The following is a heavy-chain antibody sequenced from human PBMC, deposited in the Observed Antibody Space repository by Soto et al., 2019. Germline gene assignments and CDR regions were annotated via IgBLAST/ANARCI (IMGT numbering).Heavy chain of an antibody. CDR3: ARDIFGHVDAFDL. Sequence: ASVKVSFKASGYIFSSFYINWLRHAPGQGLEWMGWTSGYSGNSKYAQKFQGRVTMTTDTSTNTGYMEMRSLTSDDTAVYYCARDIFGHVDAFDLWGQGTMVTVSS. D-gene: IGHD3-3*02. CDR2: TSGYSGNS. J-gene: IGHJ3*01. V-gene: IGHV1-18*01. CDR1: GYIFSSFY.